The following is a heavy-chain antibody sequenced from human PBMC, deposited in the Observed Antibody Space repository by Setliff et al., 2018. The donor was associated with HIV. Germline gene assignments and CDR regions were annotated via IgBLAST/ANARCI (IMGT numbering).Heavy chain of an antibody. J-gene: IGHJ4*02. D-gene: IGHD2-2*01. CDR1: NNSIRSSY. CDR2: IHTLGGT. V-gene: IGHV4-4*07. CDR3: TRDRYANGWLYFDY. Sequence: KPSETLSLTCTVSNNSIRSSYWSWIRQPVGKGLEWIGRIHTLGGTKYNSSLESRVTMSLDTSRNQFSLKLNSVTAADSAVYFCTRDRYANGWLYFDYWGPGILVTVSS.